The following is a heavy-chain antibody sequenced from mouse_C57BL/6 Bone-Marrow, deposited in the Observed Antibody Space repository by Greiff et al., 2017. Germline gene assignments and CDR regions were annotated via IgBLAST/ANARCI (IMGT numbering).Heavy chain of an antibody. J-gene: IGHJ4*01. Sequence: QVQLQQPGAELVMPGASVKLSCKASGYTFTSYWMHWVKQRPGQGLEWIGEIAPADSYPNYNQKFKGKSTLTVDNSYSTAYRQLSSLTTEDCAVNYGARSRDYDGAMDYWGKGTTVTVSS. CDR1: GYTFTSYW. D-gene: IGHD2-4*01. CDR3: ARSRDYDGAMDY. V-gene: IGHV1-69*01. CDR2: IAPADSYP.